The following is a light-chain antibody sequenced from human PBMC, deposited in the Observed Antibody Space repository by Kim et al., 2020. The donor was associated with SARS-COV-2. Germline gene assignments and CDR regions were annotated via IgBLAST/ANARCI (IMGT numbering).Light chain of an antibody. CDR1: RTIYSY. CDR2: TAS. Sequence: DVQMIQSPSSLSASVGDRVTITCRTSRTIYSYLNWYQQKPGKAPKLPIYTASSLQSGVPSRFSGSGSGTDFTLTISSLQPGDVATYYCQQNSETPLTFGGGTKVDIK. CDR3: QQNSETPLT. J-gene: IGKJ4*01. V-gene: IGKV1-39*01.